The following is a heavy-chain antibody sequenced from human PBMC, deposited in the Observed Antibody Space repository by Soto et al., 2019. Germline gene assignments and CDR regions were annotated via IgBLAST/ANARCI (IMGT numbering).Heavy chain of an antibody. CDR3: TRAPSGNYFSEF. D-gene: IGHD1-26*01. J-gene: IGHJ4*02. Sequence: PGGSLRLSCAASGFIFSDHYMDWVRQAPGKGLEWVGRSRNKANSYTTEYAASVKGRFTISRDDSKNSLYLQMNSLRSEDTAVYYCTRAPSGNYFSEFWGQGT. V-gene: IGHV3-72*01. CDR2: SRNKANSYTT. CDR1: GFIFSDHY.